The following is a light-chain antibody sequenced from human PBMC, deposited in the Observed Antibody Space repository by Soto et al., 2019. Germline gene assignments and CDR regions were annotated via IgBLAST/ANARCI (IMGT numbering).Light chain of an antibody. CDR1: SGSVSTSYY. Sequence: QTVVTQEPSFSVSPGRTVTLTCGLSSGSVSTSYYPSWYQQTPGQAPRTLIYSTNTRSSGVPARFSGSILGNKAALIITGAQADDESDYYCVLYMGSGIWVFGGGTQLTVL. V-gene: IGLV8-61*01. J-gene: IGLJ3*02. CDR2: STN. CDR3: VLYMGSGIWV.